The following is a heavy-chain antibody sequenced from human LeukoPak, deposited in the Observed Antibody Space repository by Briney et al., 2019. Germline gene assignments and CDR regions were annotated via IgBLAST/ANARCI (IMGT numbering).Heavy chain of an antibody. CDR2: VYYSGST. D-gene: IGHD3-10*01. J-gene: IGHJ4*02. Sequence: SETLSLTCAVSGGSISSGGYCWSCLRQRPGKGLEWIGYVYYSGSTYYNPSIRSRATISVDTSKNQFSLKLSSVTAADTAVYYCARERYYGSGSGADSYQYFDYWGQGTLVTVSS. CDR3: ARERYYGSGSGADSYQYFDY. V-gene: IGHV4-31*11. CDR1: GGSISSGGYC.